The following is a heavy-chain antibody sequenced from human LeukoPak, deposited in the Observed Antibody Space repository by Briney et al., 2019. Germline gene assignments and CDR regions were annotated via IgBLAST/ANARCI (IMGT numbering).Heavy chain of an antibody. Sequence: ASVKVSCKASGYTFTGYYMHWVRQAPGQGLERMGWINPNSGGTNYAQKFQGRVTMTRDTSISTAYMELSRLRSDDTAVYYCARDRYGSGSYYELFYYYYMDVWGKGTTVTISS. J-gene: IGHJ6*03. V-gene: IGHV1-2*02. CDR3: ARDRYGSGSYYELFYYYYMDV. CDR2: INPNSGGT. CDR1: GYTFTGYY. D-gene: IGHD3-10*01.